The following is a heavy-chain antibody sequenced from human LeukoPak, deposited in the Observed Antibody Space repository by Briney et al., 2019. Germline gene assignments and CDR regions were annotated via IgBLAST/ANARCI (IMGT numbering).Heavy chain of an antibody. J-gene: IGHJ3*01. CDR2: ISGSGGST. D-gene: IGHD1-1*01. CDR3: AGDVMSTALDAFDV. CDR1: GFTFSSYA. V-gene: IGHV3-23*01. Sequence: GGSLTLSCAASGFTFSSYAMSWVRQAPGKGLEGVSGISGSGGSTYYADSVKGRFTISRDNAKNSLYLQMNSLRAEDTAVYYCAGDVMSTALDAFDVWGQGTMVTVSS.